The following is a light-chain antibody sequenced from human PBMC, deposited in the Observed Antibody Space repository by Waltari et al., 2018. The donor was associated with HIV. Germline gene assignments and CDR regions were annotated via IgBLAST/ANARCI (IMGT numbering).Light chain of an antibody. Sequence: QSVLTQPPSASGTPGQRISISCSGCSSNIGSYTVTWYQQLPGAAPKLLSYSNNQRPSGVPDRFSGSKSGTSASLAISGLQSEDEADYYCAAWDDSLNGYVFGTGTKVTVL. CDR3: AAWDDSLNGYV. V-gene: IGLV1-44*01. CDR1: SSNIGSYT. J-gene: IGLJ1*01. CDR2: SNN.